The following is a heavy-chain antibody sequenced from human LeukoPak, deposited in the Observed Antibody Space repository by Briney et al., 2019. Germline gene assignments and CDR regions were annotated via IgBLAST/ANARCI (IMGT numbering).Heavy chain of an antibody. J-gene: IGHJ4*02. CDR2: INPNSGGT. D-gene: IGHD5-12*01. CDR1: GYTFTGYY. V-gene: IGHV1-2*02. Sequence: ASVKVSCKASGYTFTGYYMHWVRPAPGQGLEWMGWINPNSGGTNYAQKFQGRVTMTRDTSISTAYMELSRLRSDDTAVYYCARARRMVATGDYWGQGTLVTVSS. CDR3: ARARRMVATGDY.